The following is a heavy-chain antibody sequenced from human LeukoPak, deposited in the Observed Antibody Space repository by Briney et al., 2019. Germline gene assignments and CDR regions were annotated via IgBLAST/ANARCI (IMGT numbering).Heavy chain of an antibody. J-gene: IGHJ6*04. CDR1: GYSISSGYY. CDR3: AREGVRGLDV. Sequence: SETLSLTCTVSGYSISSGYYWGWIRPPPGKGLEWIGSIYHSGSTYYNPSLKSRVTISVDTSKNQFSLKLSSVTAADTAVYYCAREGVRGLDVWGRGTTVTVSS. CDR2: IYHSGST. D-gene: IGHD3-10*01. V-gene: IGHV4-38-2*02.